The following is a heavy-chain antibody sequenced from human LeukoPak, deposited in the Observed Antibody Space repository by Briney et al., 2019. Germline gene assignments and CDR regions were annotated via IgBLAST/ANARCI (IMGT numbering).Heavy chain of an antibody. CDR1: GGAFSSYA. CDR2: IIPIFGTA. J-gene: IGHJ4*02. V-gene: IGHV1-69*05. Sequence: SVKVSCKASGGAFSSYAISWVRQAPGQGLEWMGGIIPIFGTANYAQKFQGRVTITTDESTSTAYMELSSLRSEDTAVYYCARGIAAPYYFDYWGQGTLVTVSS. CDR3: ARGIAAPYYFDY. D-gene: IGHD6-13*01.